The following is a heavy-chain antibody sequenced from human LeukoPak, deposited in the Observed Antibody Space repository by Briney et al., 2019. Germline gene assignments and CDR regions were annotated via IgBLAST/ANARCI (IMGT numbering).Heavy chain of an antibody. D-gene: IGHD6-13*01. V-gene: IGHV1-18*01. CDR3: ARVLGAAASLISGY. CDR1: GYTFTIYG. Sequence: GASVKVSCTASGYTFTIYGISWVRQAPGQGLDLMGCISAYNGNTNYAQKLQGRVTMTTDKYTSTAYMELRSLTSDDTAVYYCARVLGAAASLISGYWGQGTLVTVSS. CDR2: ISAYNGNT. J-gene: IGHJ4*02.